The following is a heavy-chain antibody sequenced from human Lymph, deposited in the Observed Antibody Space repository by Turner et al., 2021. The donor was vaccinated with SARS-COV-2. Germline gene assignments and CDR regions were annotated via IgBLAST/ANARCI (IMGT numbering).Heavy chain of an antibody. CDR3: ATKYCSGGSCSYFDY. CDR1: GCSISPSNW. CDR2: IYHSGNT. J-gene: IGHJ4*02. D-gene: IGHD2-15*01. Sequence: HVQLQESGPGLLKPSGTLSLTFAVSGCSISPSNWWSWVRQPPGKGLEWIVEIYHSGNTNYNPSHKSRVTISVDKSKNQFSLKLSSVTAADTAVYYCATKYCSGGSCSYFDYWGQGTLVTVSS. V-gene: IGHV4-4*02.